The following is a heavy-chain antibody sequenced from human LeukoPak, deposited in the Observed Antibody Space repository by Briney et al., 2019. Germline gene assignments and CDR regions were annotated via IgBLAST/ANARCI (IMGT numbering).Heavy chain of an antibody. D-gene: IGHD4-23*01. Sequence: SETLSLTCTVSGGSISSSSYYWGWIRQPPGKGLEWIGSIYYSGSTYYNPSLKSRVTISVDTSKNQFSLKLSSVTAADTAVYYCARQFGGAHAFDIWGQGTMVTVSS. J-gene: IGHJ3*02. CDR2: IYYSGST. V-gene: IGHV4-39*01. CDR3: ARQFGGAHAFDI. CDR1: GGSISSSSYY.